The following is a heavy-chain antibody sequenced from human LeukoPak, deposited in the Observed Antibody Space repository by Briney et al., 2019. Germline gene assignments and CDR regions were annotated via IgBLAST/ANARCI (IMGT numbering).Heavy chain of an antibody. Sequence: ASVKVSCKASGYTFTGYYMHWVRQAPGQGLEWMGRINPNSGGTNYAQEFQGRVTMTRDTSISTAYMELSRLRSDDTAVYYCARGPITMVRGVIFNWFDPWGQGTLVTVSS. D-gene: IGHD3-10*01. CDR2: INPNSGGT. CDR3: ARGPITMVRGVIFNWFDP. J-gene: IGHJ5*02. CDR1: GYTFTGYY. V-gene: IGHV1-2*06.